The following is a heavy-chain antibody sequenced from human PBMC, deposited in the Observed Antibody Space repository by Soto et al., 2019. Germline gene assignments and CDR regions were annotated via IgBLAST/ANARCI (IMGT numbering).Heavy chain of an antibody. CDR3: DRSDKVTGPYYYHTGGPLDY. CDR1: GGFIISGDYY. CDR2: IYYSGTT. J-gene: IGHJ4*02. Sequence: LSLTCIVSGGFIISGDYYWTWIRQPPGKGLEWIGNIYYSGTTYYNPSLESRVTISVDMSKNQFSLKMSSVTAADSDVYYCDRSDKVTGPYYYHTGGPLDYWGKGTMVPVSS. D-gene: IGHD3-22*01. V-gene: IGHV4-30-4*01.